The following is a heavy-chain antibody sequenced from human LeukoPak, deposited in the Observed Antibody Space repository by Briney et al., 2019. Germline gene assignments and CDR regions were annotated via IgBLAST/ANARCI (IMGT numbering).Heavy chain of an antibody. V-gene: IGHV3-43*01. CDR3: AKDILDDSSLEIDY. Sequence: PGGSLRLSCAASGFTFDDYTMHWVRHAPGKGLEWVSLISWDGGSTYYADSVKGRFTISRDNAKNSLYLQMNSLRAEDTALYYCAKDILDDSSLEIDYWGQGTLVTVSS. CDR1: GFTFDDYT. D-gene: IGHD3-22*01. J-gene: IGHJ4*02. CDR2: ISWDGGST.